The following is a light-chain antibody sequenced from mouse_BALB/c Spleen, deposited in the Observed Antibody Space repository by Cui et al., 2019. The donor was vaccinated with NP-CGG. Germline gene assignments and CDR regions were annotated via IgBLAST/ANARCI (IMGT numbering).Light chain of an antibody. CDR3: ALWYSNHWV. V-gene: IGLV1*01. J-gene: IGLJ1*01. CDR2: GTN. Sequence: HAVVPESSALTTSPGETVTLTCRSSTGAVTTSNYANWVQEKPDHLFTGLIGGTNNRAPGIPARFYGSLIGDKAALTITGAQTEDEAIYFCALWYSNHWVFGGGTKLTVL. CDR1: TGAVTTSNY.